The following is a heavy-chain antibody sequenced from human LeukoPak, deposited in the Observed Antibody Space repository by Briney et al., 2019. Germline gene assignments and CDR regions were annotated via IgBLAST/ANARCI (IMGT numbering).Heavy chain of an antibody. D-gene: IGHD6-13*01. Sequence: GASVKVSCKASGYTFTSYGISWVRQAPGQGLEWMGWISAYNGNTNYAQKLQGRVTMTTDTSTSTAYMELRSLRSDDTAVYYCARVVEEYSSSWADAFDIWGQGTMVTVSS. CDR3: ARVVEEYSSSWADAFDI. V-gene: IGHV1-18*01. CDR2: ISAYNGNT. CDR1: GYTFTSYG. J-gene: IGHJ3*02.